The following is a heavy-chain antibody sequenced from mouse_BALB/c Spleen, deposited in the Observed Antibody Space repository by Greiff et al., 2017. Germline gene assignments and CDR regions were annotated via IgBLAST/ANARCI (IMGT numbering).Heavy chain of an antibody. CDR2: IYPGNSDT. D-gene: IGHD1-1*01. J-gene: IGHJ4*01. V-gene: IGHV1-5*01. Sequence: VQLQQSGTVLARPGASVKMSCKASGYTFTSYWMHWVKQRPGQGLEWIGAIYPGNSDTSYNQKFKGKAKLTAVTSTSTAYMELSSLTNEDSAVYYCTSLTTVVARNAMDYWGQGTSVTVSS. CDR1: GYTFTSYW. CDR3: TSLTTVVARNAMDY.